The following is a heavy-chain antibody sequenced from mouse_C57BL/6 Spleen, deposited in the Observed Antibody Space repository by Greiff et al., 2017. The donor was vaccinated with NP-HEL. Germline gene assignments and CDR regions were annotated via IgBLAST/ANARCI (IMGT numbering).Heavy chain of an antibody. CDR1: GYSFTDYN. V-gene: IGHV1-39*01. CDR3: ARPAQEGKYYAMDY. J-gene: IGHJ4*01. Sequence: EVQLQESGPELVKPGASVKISCKASGYSFTDYNMNWVKQSNGKSLEWIGVINPNYGTTSYNQKFKGKATLTVDQSSSTAYMQLNSLTSEDSAVYYCARPAQEGKYYAMDYWGQGTSVTVSS. D-gene: IGHD3-2*02. CDR2: INPNYGTT.